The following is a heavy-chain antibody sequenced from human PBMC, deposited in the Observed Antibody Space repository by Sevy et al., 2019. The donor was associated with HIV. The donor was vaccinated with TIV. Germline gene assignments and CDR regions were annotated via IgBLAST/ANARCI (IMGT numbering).Heavy chain of an antibody. CDR2: ISGSTIDT. Sequence: GGSLRLSCAASGFTFGNYAMNWVRQAPGKWLEWVSSISGSTIDTSYAYPVKGRLTISRDNSQNRLYLEMNSLRAEDTAVYYCAKDRTYSLSWYYLDHWGQGTLVTVSS. J-gene: IGHJ4*02. CDR3: AKDRTYSLSWYYLDH. D-gene: IGHD6-13*01. CDR1: GFTFGNYA. V-gene: IGHV3-23*01.